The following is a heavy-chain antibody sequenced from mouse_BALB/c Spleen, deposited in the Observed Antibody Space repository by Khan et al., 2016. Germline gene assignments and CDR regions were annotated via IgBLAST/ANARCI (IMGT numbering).Heavy chain of an antibody. CDR1: GFNIKDYY. Sequence: VQLQQPGAELVRPGALVKLSCKASGFNIKDYYMYWVKQRPEQGLEWIGWIDPENGNTIYDPKFQGKASITADTSSNTAYLQLSSLTSEDTAVYYWAITTVVAMDYWGQGTSVTVSS. CDR3: AITTVVAMDY. V-gene: IGHV14-1*02. CDR2: IDPENGNT. D-gene: IGHD1-1*01. J-gene: IGHJ4*01.